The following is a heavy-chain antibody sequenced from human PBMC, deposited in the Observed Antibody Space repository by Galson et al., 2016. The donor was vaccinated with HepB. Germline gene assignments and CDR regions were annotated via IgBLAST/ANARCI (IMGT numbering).Heavy chain of an antibody. CDR3: ARGGSRPIDY. CDR2: INTDGSST. J-gene: IGHJ4*02. V-gene: IGHV3-74*01. Sequence: SLRLSCAASGFTFSSHWIHWVRQAPGKGLVWVSRINTDGSSTSYADSMKGRFTISRDNAKNTLYLQMNSLRAEDTTVYYCARGGSRPIDYWGQGTLVTVSS. CDR1: GFTFSSHW. D-gene: IGHD1-26*01.